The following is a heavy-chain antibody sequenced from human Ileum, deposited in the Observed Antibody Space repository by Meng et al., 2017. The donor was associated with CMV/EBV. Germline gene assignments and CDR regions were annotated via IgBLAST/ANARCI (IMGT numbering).Heavy chain of an antibody. D-gene: IGHD1-1*01. CDR1: GFSLTTTGLR. CDR2: IDWDDDK. V-gene: IGHV2-70*04. CDR3: ARGKTSTTLDY. Sequence: SGPTLVKPTQTFTLTCTFSGFSLTTTGLRVSWIRQPPGKALEWLARIDWDDDKFYNTALQSRLTISKDTSKNQVVLTVTNMDPVDTATYFCARGKTSTTLDYWGQGIRVTVSS. J-gene: IGHJ4*02.